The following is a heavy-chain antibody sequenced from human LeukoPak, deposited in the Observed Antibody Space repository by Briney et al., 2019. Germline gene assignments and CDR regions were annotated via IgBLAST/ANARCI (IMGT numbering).Heavy chain of an antibody. V-gene: IGHV4-34*01. CDR3: AGGGNYYDSSGYYSADY. J-gene: IGHJ4*02. CDR1: GGSFSGYY. D-gene: IGHD3-22*01. Sequence: SETLSLTCAVYGGSFSGYYWSWIRQPPGKGLEWIGEINHSGSTNYNPSLKSRVTISVGTSKNQFSLKLSSVTAADTAVYYCAGGGNYYDSSGYYSADYWGQGTLVTVSS. CDR2: INHSGST.